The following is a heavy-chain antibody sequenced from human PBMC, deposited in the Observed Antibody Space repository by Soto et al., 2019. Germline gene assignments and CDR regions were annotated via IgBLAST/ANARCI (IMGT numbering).Heavy chain of an antibody. V-gene: IGHV4-28*01. J-gene: IGHJ4*02. Sequence: QVPLQESGPGLVKPSDTLSLTCAVSGYSISSSNWWGWIRQPPGKGLEWIGYIYYTGSTYYNPSLKSRVTVSVDTSKNQFSLKLSSVTAVDTAVYYGANKGGTSWYFDYWGQGTLVTVSS. D-gene: IGHD6-13*01. CDR2: IYYTGST. CDR1: GYSISSSNW. CDR3: ANKGGTSWYFDY.